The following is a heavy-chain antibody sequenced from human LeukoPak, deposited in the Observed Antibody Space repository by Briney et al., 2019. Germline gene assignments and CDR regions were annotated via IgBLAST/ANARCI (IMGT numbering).Heavy chain of an antibody. D-gene: IGHD6-19*01. Sequence: SETLSLTCAVYGGSFSGYYWSWIRQPPGKGLECIGDINPSGSTKYNPSLKNRVTISVDTSKNHFSLKLSSVTAADTALYYCARHDSSGWYVDYWGQGTLVSVSS. J-gene: IGHJ4*02. V-gene: IGHV4-34*01. CDR1: GGSFSGYY. CDR3: ARHDSSGWYVDY. CDR2: INPSGST.